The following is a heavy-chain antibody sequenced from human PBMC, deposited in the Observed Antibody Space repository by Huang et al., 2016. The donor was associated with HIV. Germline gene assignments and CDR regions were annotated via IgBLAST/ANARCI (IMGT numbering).Heavy chain of an antibody. CDR3: ARDARELRDYLVRFNWFAP. CDR1: GYSFSDYA. CDR2: INTNTGNS. J-gene: IGHJ5*02. Sequence: QVQLVQSGSEFKKPGASVRVSCKASGYSFSDYAGNWVRQAPGQGLEGMGWINTNTGNSTYVQGFRGRFVFSLDTSVKTTYLHISSLKTEDAAVYYCARDARELRDYLVRFNWFAPWGQGTLVTVSS. D-gene: IGHD1-7*01. V-gene: IGHV7-4-1*02.